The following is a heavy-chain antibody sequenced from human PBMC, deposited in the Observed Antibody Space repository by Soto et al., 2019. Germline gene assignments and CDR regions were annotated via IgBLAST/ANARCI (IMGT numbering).Heavy chain of an antibody. CDR2: IGSKANSYAT. Sequence: PGGSLRLSCAASGFTFSGSAMHWVRQASGKGLEWVGRIGSKANSYATAYAASVKGRFTISRDDSKNTAYLQMNSLETEDTAVYYCTRLAQQLVNDAFDIWGQGTMVTVSS. V-gene: IGHV3-73*01. CDR3: TRLAQQLVNDAFDI. CDR1: GFTFSGSA. D-gene: IGHD6-13*01. J-gene: IGHJ3*02.